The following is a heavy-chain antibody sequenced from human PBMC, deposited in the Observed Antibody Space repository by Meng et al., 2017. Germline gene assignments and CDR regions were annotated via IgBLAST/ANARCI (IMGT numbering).Heavy chain of an antibody. J-gene: IGHJ4*02. D-gene: IGHD1-26*01. Sequence: QLQQSGPVLVKPSQTLSLVCAISGDSVSSNSAAWNWIRQSPSRGLEWLGRAYYRSKWYHDYAESVKSRISIDPDTSKNQFSLQLRSVTPEDSAVYYCARGSYSFDSWGQRTLVTVSS. V-gene: IGHV6-1*01. CDR2: AYYRSKWYH. CDR3: ARGSYSFDS. CDR1: GDSVSSNSAA.